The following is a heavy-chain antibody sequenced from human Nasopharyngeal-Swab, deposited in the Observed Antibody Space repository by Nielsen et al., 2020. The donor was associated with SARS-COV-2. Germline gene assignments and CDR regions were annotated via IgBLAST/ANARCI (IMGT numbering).Heavy chain of an antibody. V-gene: IGHV1-18*01. Sequence: ASVKVSCKASGYSFSSYGVAWVRQAPGQGLEWMGWISHYNGNTNYAQNFQGRVTVTTDISTSTAYLELRSLRSDDTAIYYCARKLGAPRAWYFDLWGRGTLVSVSS. CDR3: ARKLGAPRAWYFDL. CDR1: GYSFSSYG. D-gene: IGHD1-26*01. J-gene: IGHJ2*01. CDR2: ISHYNGNT.